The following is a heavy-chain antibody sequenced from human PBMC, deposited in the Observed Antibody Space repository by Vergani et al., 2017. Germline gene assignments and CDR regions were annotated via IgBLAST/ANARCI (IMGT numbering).Heavy chain of an antibody. CDR3: ARHSTVEWLVKLGWIDP. CDR2: INHSGST. Sequence: QVQLQQWGAGLLKPSETLSLTCAVYGGSFSGYYWSWIRQPPGKGLEWIGEINHSGSTNYNPSLKSRVTISVDTSKNQFSLKLSSVTAADTAVYYCARHSTVEWLVKLGWIDPWGQGILGHRLL. CDR1: GGSFSGYY. J-gene: IGHJ5*02. D-gene: IGHD6-19*01. V-gene: IGHV4-34*01.